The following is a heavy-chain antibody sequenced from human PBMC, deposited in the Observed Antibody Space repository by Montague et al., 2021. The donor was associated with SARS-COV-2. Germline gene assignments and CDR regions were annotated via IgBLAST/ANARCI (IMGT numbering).Heavy chain of an antibody. D-gene: IGHD3-22*01. CDR2: IYYTGNT. Sequence: SETLSLTCTVSGGSITNNIDYWAWIRQPPWKGLEWIGSIYYTGNTYYNPSLKSRVTISVVTSKNHFTLKLSSVTAAETAVYYCARLKRYFDSSGSPSAFDFGGQGTKGTVSS. CDR3: ARLKRYFDSSGSPSAFDF. V-gene: IGHV4-39*02. J-gene: IGHJ3*01. CDR1: GGSITNNIDY.